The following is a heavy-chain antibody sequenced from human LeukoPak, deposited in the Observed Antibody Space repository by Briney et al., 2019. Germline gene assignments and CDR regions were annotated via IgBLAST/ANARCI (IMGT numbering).Heavy chain of an antibody. CDR3: TSGSAYYYDSSGYYYMGYYYYGMDV. CDR2: IRSKANSYAT. D-gene: IGHD3-22*01. Sequence: GGSLKLSSAASGFTFSGSAMHWVRQASGKGLEWVGRIRSKANSYATAYAASVKGRFTISRDDSKNTAYLQMNSLKTEDTAVYYCTSGSAYYYDSSGYYYMGYYYYGMDVWGQGTTVTVSS. V-gene: IGHV3-73*01. J-gene: IGHJ6*02. CDR1: GFTFSGSA.